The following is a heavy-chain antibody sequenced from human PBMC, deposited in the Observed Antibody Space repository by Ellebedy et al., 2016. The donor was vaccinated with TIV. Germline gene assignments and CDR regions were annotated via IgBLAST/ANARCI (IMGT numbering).Heavy chain of an antibody. V-gene: IGHV5-10-1*01. CDR2: IDPSDSYT. CDR1: GYTFTSYW. D-gene: IGHD6-13*01. Sequence: GESLKISCKGSGYTFTSYWITWVRQMPGKGLQWMGRIDPSDSYTAYSPSFRGHVTLSADKSISTAYLQWSSLKASDTGIYYCARLSGVIYSSAWYEDYWGQGTLVTVSS. J-gene: IGHJ4*02. CDR3: ARLSGVIYSSAWYEDY.